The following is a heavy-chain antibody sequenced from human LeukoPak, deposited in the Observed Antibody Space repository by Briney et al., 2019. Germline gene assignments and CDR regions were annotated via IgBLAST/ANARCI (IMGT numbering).Heavy chain of an antibody. D-gene: IGHD3-22*01. V-gene: IGHV4-59*11. CDR2: IYYSGST. CDR1: GGSISSHY. Sequence: SETLSLTCTVSGGSISSHYWSWIRQPPGRGLEWIGYIYYSGSTNYNPSLKSRVTISVDTSKNQFSLKLSSVTAADTAVYYCARGDYYYDSSGYRKSGYYMDVWGKGTTVTVSS. J-gene: IGHJ6*03. CDR3: ARGDYYYDSSGYRKSGYYMDV.